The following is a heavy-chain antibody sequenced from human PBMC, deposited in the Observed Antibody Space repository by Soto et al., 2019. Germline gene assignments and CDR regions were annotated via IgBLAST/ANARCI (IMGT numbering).Heavy chain of an antibody. CDR1: GFTFSSYA. D-gene: IGHD3-3*01. V-gene: IGHV3-23*01. CDR2: ISGSGGST. CDR3: AGPDPKYYDFWSGPTRI. Sequence: EVQLLESGGGLVQPGGSVRLSCAASGFTFSSYAMSWVRQAPGKGLEWVSAISGSGGSTYYADSVKGRFTICRDNSKNTLYLQMNSLRAEDTAVYYSAGPDPKYYDFWSGPTRIWGQGTMVTVSS. J-gene: IGHJ3*02.